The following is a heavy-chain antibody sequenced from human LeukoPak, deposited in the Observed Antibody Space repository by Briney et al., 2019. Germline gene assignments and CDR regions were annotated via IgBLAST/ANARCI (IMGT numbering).Heavy chain of an antibody. CDR3: ARARYYDFWSGYPPRRYYYGMDV. D-gene: IGHD3-3*01. CDR1: GGSFSGYY. Sequence: SETLSLTCAVYGGSFSGYYWSWIRQPPGKGLEWIGEINHSGSTNYNPSLKSRVTISVDKSKNQFSLKLSSVTAADTAVYYCARARYYDFWSGYPPRRYYYGMDVWGQGTTVTVSS. J-gene: IGHJ6*02. V-gene: IGHV4-34*01. CDR2: INHSGST.